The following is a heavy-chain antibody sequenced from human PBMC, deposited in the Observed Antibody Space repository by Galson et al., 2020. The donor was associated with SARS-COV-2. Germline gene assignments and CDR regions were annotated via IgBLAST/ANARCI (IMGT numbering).Heavy chain of an antibody. CDR3: ARYRQRGGEGH. CDR1: GFTFNSDA. J-gene: IGHJ4*02. D-gene: IGHD3-10*01. V-gene: IGHV3-23*03. Sequence: GGSLRLSCAASGFTFNSDAMIWVRQAPGKGLEWVSVIDGRHNNKHYADSVRVRFTISRDNSKNMLYLQMNNLRADDTALYYCARYRQRGGEGHWGQGTLVTVSS. CDR2: IDGRHNNK.